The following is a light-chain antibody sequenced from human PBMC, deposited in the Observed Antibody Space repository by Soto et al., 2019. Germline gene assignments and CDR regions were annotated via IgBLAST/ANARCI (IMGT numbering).Light chain of an antibody. CDR3: QQRNIWPPVT. CDR2: GAF. V-gene: IGKV3-11*01. CDR1: PSVTNY. J-gene: IGKJ5*01. Sequence: EIVLTQSPATLSLSPGERATLSCRASPSVTNYLAWYQQKPGQPPRLLIYGAFNRAAGIPARFSGSGSGTDFTLTISSLELEDSAVYYCQQRNIWPPVTFGQGTRLEIK.